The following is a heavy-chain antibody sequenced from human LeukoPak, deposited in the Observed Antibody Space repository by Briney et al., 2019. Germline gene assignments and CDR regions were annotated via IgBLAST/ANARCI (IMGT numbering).Heavy chain of an antibody. CDR2: IYYSGST. J-gene: IGHJ3*02. D-gene: IGHD3-10*01. CDR3: ARHLWFLEAFDI. CDR1: GGSISSSSYY. V-gene: IGHV4-39*07. Sequence: SETLSLTCTVSGGSISSSSYYWGWIRQPPGKGLEWIGSIYYSGSTYYNPSLKSRVTISVDTSKNQFSLKLSSVTAADTAVYYCARHLWFLEAFDIWGQGTMVTVSS.